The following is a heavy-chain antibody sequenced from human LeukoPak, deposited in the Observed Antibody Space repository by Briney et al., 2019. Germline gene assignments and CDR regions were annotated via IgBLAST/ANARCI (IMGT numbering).Heavy chain of an antibody. D-gene: IGHD3-16*02. CDR2: FDPEDGET. J-gene: IGHJ4*02. Sequence: ASVKVSCKVSGYTLTELSMHWLRQAPGKGLEWMGGFDPEDGETIYAQKFQGRVTMTEDTSTDTAYMELSSLRSEDTAVYYCATKGVLRLGELSFFDYWGQGTLVTVSS. CDR1: GYTLTELS. V-gene: IGHV1-24*01. CDR3: ATKGVLRLGELSFFDY.